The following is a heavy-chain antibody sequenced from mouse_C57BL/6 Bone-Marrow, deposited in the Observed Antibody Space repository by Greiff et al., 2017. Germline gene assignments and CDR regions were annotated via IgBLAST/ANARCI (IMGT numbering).Heavy chain of an antibody. V-gene: IGHV1-69*01. CDR1: GYTFTSYW. J-gene: IGHJ4*01. D-gene: IGHD2-4*01. CDR2: IDPSDSYT. CDR3: ARRIYYDYGHYYAMDY. Sequence: VQLQQSGAELVMPGASVKLSCKASGYTFTSYWMHWVKQRPGQGLEWIGEIDPSDSYTNYNQKFKGKSTLTVDKSSSTAYMQLSSLTSEDSAVYYCARRIYYDYGHYYAMDYWGQGTSVTVSS.